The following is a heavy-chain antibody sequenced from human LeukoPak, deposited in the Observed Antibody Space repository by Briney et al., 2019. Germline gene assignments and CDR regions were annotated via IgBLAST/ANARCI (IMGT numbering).Heavy chain of an antibody. D-gene: IGHD6-13*01. CDR3: AKTAPGIAAAACYYYGMDV. J-gene: IGHJ6*04. Sequence: PGGSLRLSCAASGFTFSSYAMSWVRQAPGKGLEWVSGISGDKTSTYYADSVKGRFTISRDNSKKTLYLQMNSLRAEDTAVYYCAKTAPGIAAAACYYYGMDVWGKGTTVTVSS. CDR1: GFTFSSYA. CDR2: ISGDKTST. V-gene: IGHV3-23*01.